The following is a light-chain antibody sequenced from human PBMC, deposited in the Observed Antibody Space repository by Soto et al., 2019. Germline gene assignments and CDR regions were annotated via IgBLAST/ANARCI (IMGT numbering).Light chain of an antibody. CDR1: QGLVSSDGNTY. CDR2: TVS. J-gene: IGKJ2*01. V-gene: IGKV2-30*01. Sequence: DVVMTQSPLSLPVILGQPASISCRSSQGLVSSDGNTYLNWFQLRPGQSPRRLLYTVSNRDSGVPDRFSGRASGTDFTLKISRVDAEDVRVYYCMQGTHRSNAFGQGTKLEIK. CDR3: MQGTHRSNA.